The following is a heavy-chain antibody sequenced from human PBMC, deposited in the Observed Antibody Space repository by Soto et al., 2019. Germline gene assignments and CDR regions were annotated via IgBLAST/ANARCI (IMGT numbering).Heavy chain of an antibody. J-gene: IGHJ6*03. CDR2: ISWNSGSI. CDR1: GFTFDDYA. Sequence: GGSLRLSCAASGFTFDDYAMHWVRQAPGKGLEWVSGISWNSGSIGYADSVKGRFTISRDNAKNSLYLQMNSLRAEDTALYYCAVRGYCSSTSCYGPVYYYMDVWGKGTTVTVSS. CDR3: AVRGYCSSTSCYGPVYYYMDV. V-gene: IGHV3-9*01. D-gene: IGHD2-2*01.